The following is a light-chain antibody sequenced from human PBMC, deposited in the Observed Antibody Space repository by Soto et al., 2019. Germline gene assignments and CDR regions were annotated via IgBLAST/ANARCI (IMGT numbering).Light chain of an antibody. CDR2: EVS. Sequence: QSVLAQPASVSGSPGQSITISCTGSYKYVSWYQQHPGKAPKFMIYEVSNRPSGVSNRFSGSKSGNTASLTISGLQAEDEADYYCIAYTKNGARVFGTGTKVIV. CDR3: IAYTKNGARV. V-gene: IGLV2-14*01. CDR1: YKY. J-gene: IGLJ1*01.